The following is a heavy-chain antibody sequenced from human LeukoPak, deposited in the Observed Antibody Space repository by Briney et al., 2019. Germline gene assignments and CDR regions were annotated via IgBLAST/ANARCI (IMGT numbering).Heavy chain of an antibody. Sequence: GSLRLSCAASGFTFSIYSMNWVRQAPGKGLEWVSSISSSSTYIYYADSVKGRFTISRDNAKNSLYLQMNSLRAEDTAVYYCARDSDWNDLFDYWGQGTLVTVSS. V-gene: IGHV3-21*01. J-gene: IGHJ4*02. CDR1: GFTFSIYS. D-gene: IGHD1-1*01. CDR3: ARDSDWNDLFDY. CDR2: ISSSSTYI.